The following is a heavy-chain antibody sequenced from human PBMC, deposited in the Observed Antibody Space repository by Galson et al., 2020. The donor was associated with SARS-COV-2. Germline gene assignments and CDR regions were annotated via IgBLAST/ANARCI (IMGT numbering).Heavy chain of an antibody. D-gene: IGHD2-21*01. V-gene: IGHV4-39*01. CDR2: IHHSGYA. J-gene: IGHJ6*03. Sequence: SETLSLTCTVSGDPISSSDDYWGWVRQPPGHGLEWIASIHHSGYAHSNPSLTRRLTTSVDTSKNQFSLRLSSVTAADTGVYYCARQGQPYCENSGANGYYYYDMDVWGKGSTVIVSS. CDR3: ARQGQPYCENSGANGYYYYDMDV. CDR1: GDPISSSDDY.